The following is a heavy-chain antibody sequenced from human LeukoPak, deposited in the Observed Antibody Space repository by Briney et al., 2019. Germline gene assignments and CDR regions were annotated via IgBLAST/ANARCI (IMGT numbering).Heavy chain of an antibody. CDR3: ATGVQWLGDFDY. CDR1: GGSFSGYY. Sequence: PSETLSLTCAVYGGSFSGYYWSWIRQPPGKGLEWVSVIYPGGYTYYADSVKGRFTISRDNSKNTVYFQMNSLRPEDTAVYYCATGVQWLGDFDYWGQGTLVTVSS. CDR2: IYPGGYT. D-gene: IGHD3-22*01. J-gene: IGHJ4*02. V-gene: IGHV3-66*02.